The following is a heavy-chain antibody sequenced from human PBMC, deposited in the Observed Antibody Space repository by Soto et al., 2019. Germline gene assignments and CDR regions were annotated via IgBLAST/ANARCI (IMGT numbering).Heavy chain of an antibody. CDR3: ARDQGGQSGNFIFDT. Sequence: GGSLRLSCAASGFSFSDYVMHWVRQAPGKGLDWVAVMWYHGRDLFYADSVKGRFTISRDNSKNTLYLKMNSLRAEDTAVYYCARDQGGQSGNFIFDTWGQGTLVPVSA. V-gene: IGHV3-33*01. D-gene: IGHD3-16*01. CDR2: MWYHGRDL. CDR1: GFSFSDYV. J-gene: IGHJ4*02.